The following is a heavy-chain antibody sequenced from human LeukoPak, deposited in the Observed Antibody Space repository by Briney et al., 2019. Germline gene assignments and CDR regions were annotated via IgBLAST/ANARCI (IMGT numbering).Heavy chain of an antibody. V-gene: IGHV1-8*01. CDR1: GYTFTSYD. CDR3: AKRGYSYGLQYYYYYYMDV. D-gene: IGHD5-18*01. CDR2: MNPNCGNT. Sequence: ASVKVSCKASGYTFTSYDINWVRQATGQGLEWMGWMNPNCGNTGYAQKFQGRVTMTRNTSISTAYMELSSLRSEDTAVYYCAKRGYSYGLQYYYYYYMDVWGKGTTVTVSS. J-gene: IGHJ6*03.